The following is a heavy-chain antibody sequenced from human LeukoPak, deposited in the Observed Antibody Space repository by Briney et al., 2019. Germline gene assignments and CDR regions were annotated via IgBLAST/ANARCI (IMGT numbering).Heavy chain of an antibody. Sequence: PGGSLRLSCTASGFTFSSYAMHWVRHPPGKGLEYVSAISSNGGSTYYANSVKGRFTISRDNSKNTLYLEMGRLRGEGRAVYYCARDFGGWYYFDYWGQGTLVSVSS. CDR2: ISSNGGST. CDR1: GFTFSSYA. V-gene: IGHV3-64*01. D-gene: IGHD6-19*01. J-gene: IGHJ4*02. CDR3: ARDFGGWYYFDY.